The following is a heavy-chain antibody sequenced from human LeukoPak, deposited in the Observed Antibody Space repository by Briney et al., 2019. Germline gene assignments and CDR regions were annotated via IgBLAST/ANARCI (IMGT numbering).Heavy chain of an antibody. CDR1: GYTFTSYD. CDR3: VRTPPNWGADY. CDR2: MSPNSGDT. Sequence: GASVKVSCKASGYTFTSYDINWVRQATGQGLEWMEWMSPNSGDTGYAQEFQGRLTMTRDTSISTAYMELSSLRSEDTAVYYCVRTPPNWGADYWGQGTLVTVSS. J-gene: IGHJ4*02. D-gene: IGHD3-16*01. V-gene: IGHV1-8*01.